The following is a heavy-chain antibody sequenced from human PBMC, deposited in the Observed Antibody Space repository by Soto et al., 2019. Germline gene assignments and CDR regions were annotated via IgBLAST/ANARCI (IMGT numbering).Heavy chain of an antibody. J-gene: IGHJ3*02. CDR3: ATNSGSSLGHAFDI. CDR2: IIPIFGTA. V-gene: IGHV1-69*13. CDR1: GGTFSSYA. Sequence: ASVKVSCKASGGTFSSYAISWVRQAPGQGLEWMGGIIPIFGTANYAQKFQGRVTITADESTSTAYMELSSLRSEDTSVYYCATNSGSSLGHAFDIWGQGTMVTVSS. D-gene: IGHD1-26*01.